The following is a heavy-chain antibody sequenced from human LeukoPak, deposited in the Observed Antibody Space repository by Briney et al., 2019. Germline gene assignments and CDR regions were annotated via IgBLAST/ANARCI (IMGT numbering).Heavy chain of an antibody. J-gene: IGHJ2*01. CDR1: GFTFSSYA. Sequence: GGSLILSCAASGFTFSSYAMSWFRQPPGKGLLWGFALSCSGGSTYYADSVKGRFTISRDNSKNTLYLQMNTLRAEDTAVYYCAKTPLIWGFAYWYFDLWARSTLVTVSS. D-gene: IGHD3-16*01. CDR3: AKTPLIWGFAYWYFDL. V-gene: IGHV3-23*01. CDR2: LSCSGGST.